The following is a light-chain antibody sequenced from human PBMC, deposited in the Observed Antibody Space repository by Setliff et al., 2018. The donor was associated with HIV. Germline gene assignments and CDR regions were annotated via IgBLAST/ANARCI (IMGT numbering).Light chain of an antibody. J-gene: IGLJ1*01. CDR3: SSYTSNNLYV. Sequence: LTQPASVSGSPGQSITISCTGTSSDVGTYNYVSWYHQHPGKAPKLMIYEVSNRPSGVSNRFSGSKSGNTASLTISGLQAEDEADYYCSSYTSNNLYVFGTGTKGTV. CDR2: EVS. V-gene: IGLV2-14*01. CDR1: SSDVGTYNY.